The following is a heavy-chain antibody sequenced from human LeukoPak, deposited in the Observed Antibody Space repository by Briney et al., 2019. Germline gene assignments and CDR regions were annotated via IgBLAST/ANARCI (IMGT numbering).Heavy chain of an antibody. CDR1: GFIFSDYY. J-gene: IGHJ5*02. D-gene: IGHD4-11*01. Sequence: GGSLRLSCEASGFIFSDYYMSWMRQAPGKGLEWLSYIDGSSSRTNYADSVKGRFTISRDNVKSSLYLQMNSLRAEDTAVYFCARRGTDYCTPSSCHPNWFAPWGQGTQVTVSS. CDR2: IDGSSSRT. CDR3: ARRGTDYCTPSSCHPNWFAP. V-gene: IGHV3-11*03.